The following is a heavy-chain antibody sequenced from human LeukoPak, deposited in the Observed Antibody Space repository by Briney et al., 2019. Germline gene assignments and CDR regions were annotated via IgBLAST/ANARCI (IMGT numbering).Heavy chain of an antibody. CDR1: GYSFTSYW. CDR3: ATCIAVAGTAFDY. Sequence: GESLKISCKGSGYSFTSYWIGWVRQMPGKGLEWMGIIYPGDSDTRYSPSIQGQVTISADKSISTAYQQWSSLKASDTAMYYCATCIAVAGTAFDYWGQGTLVTVSS. D-gene: IGHD6-19*01. V-gene: IGHV5-51*03. J-gene: IGHJ4*02. CDR2: IYPGDSDT.